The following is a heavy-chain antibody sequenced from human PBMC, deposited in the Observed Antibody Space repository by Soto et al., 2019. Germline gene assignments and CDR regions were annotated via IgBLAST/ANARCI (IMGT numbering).Heavy chain of an antibody. CDR1: GFSLSNARMG. CDR3: ARIWRDCTNGVCYTGSEYFQH. J-gene: IGHJ1*01. Sequence: QVTLKESGPVLVKPTETLTLTCTVSGFSLSNARMGVSWIRQPPGKALQWLAHIFSNDEKSYSTSLKSRLTISKDTSKSQVVLTMTNMDPVDTATYYCARIWRDCTNGVCYTGSEYFQHWGQGTLVTVSS. V-gene: IGHV2-26*01. CDR2: IFSNDEK. D-gene: IGHD2-8*01.